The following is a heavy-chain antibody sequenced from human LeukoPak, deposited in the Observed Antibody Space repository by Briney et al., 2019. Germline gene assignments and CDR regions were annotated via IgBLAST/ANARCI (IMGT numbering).Heavy chain of an antibody. D-gene: IGHD6-13*01. CDR1: GGSISSYY. CDR2: IYYSGST. J-gene: IGHJ1*01. CDR3: ARDRLGAAAGYFQH. V-gene: IGHV4-59*01. Sequence: SETLSLTCTVSGGSISSYYWSWIRQPPGKGLKWIGYIYYSGSTNYNPSLKSRVTISVDTSKNQFSLKLSSVTAADTAVYYCARDRLGAAAGYFQHWGQGTLVTVSS.